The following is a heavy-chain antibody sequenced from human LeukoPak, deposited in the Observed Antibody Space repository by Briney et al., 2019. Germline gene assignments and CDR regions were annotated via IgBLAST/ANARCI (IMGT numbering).Heavy chain of an antibody. D-gene: IGHD3-10*01. J-gene: IGHJ4*02. CDR2: IYHSGSA. Sequence: PSETLSLTCAVSGGSISSGAYSWSWIRQPPGKGLEWIGYIYHSGSAYYNPSLNSRVTISVDRSKNEFSLKLSSVTAADTAVYYCASAYGSGSYYPLFDSWGQGTLVTASS. V-gene: IGHV4-30-2*01. CDR3: ASAYGSGSYYPLFDS. CDR1: GGSISSGAYS.